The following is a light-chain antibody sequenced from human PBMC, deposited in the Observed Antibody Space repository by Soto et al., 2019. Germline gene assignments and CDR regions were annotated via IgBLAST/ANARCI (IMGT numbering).Light chain of an antibody. CDR3: QQYGSSPPVT. V-gene: IGKV3-20*01. Sequence: EIGLTQSPGTLSLSPGERATLSCRASQSVSSSYLAWYQQKPGQAPRLLIYGASSRATGIPDRFSGSGSGTDFTLTISRLEPEDFALYYCQQYGSSPPVTFGPGTKVDIK. CDR1: QSVSSSY. J-gene: IGKJ3*01. CDR2: GAS.